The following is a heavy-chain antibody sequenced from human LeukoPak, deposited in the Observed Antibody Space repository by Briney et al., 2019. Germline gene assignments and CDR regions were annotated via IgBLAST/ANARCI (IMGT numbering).Heavy chain of an antibody. Sequence: PSETLSLTCTVSGGSISSGGYYWSWIRQHPGKGLEWTGYIYYSGSTYYNPSLKSRVTISVDTSKNQFSLKLSSVTAADTAVYYCARADPYYYYYGMDVWGQGTTVTVSS. J-gene: IGHJ6*02. CDR3: ARADPYYYYYGMDV. CDR2: IYYSGST. CDR1: GGSISSGGYY. V-gene: IGHV4-31*03.